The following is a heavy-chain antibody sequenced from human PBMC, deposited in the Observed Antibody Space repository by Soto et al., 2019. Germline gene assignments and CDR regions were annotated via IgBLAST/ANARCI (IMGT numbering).Heavy chain of an antibody. V-gene: IGHV3-74*01. CDR1: GFTFSAYW. CDR3: ARGKRVSSTGTGAH. CDR2: ISDDGSTA. Sequence: GGSLRLSCAVSGFTFSAYWMHWVRQVPGKGLTWVSRISDDGSTATYADSVKGRFVISRDNAKNSLYLEMNTLRVDDSGLYYCARGKRVSSTGTGAHWGRGNLVTVSS. D-gene: IGHD1-1*01. J-gene: IGHJ4*02.